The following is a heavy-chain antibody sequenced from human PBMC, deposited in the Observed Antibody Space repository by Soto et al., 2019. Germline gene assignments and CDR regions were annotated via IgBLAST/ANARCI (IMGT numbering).Heavy chain of an antibody. Sequence: GGSLRLSCSASGFTFSSYGMHWVRQAPGKGLEWVAVISYDGSNKYYADSVKGRFTISRDNSKNTLYLQMNSLRAEDTAVYYCAKDRPSGSRPYYYGMDVWGQGTTVTVSS. CDR1: GFTFSSYG. V-gene: IGHV3-30*18. J-gene: IGHJ6*02. D-gene: IGHD1-26*01. CDR3: AKDRPSGSRPYYYGMDV. CDR2: ISYDGSNK.